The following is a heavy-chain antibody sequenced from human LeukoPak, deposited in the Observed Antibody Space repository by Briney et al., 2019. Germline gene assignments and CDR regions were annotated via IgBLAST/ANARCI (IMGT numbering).Heavy chain of an antibody. Sequence: ASVKVSCKASGYTFTGYYMHRVRQAPGQGLEWMGWINPNSGGTNYAQKFQGRVTMTRDTSISTAYMELSRLRSDDTAVYYCAREEVPAAIHHYYYMDVWGKGTTVTVSS. V-gene: IGHV1-2*02. J-gene: IGHJ6*03. CDR1: GYTFTGYY. CDR3: AREEVPAAIHHYYYMDV. D-gene: IGHD2-2*02. CDR2: INPNSGGT.